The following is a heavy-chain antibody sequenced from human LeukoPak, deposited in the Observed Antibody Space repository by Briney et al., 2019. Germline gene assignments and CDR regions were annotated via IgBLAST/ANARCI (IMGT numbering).Heavy chain of an antibody. CDR1: GLTFGSYW. D-gene: IGHD4/OR15-4a*01. J-gene: IGHJ5*02. CDR2: IKEDGSEK. V-gene: IGHV3-7*03. Sequence: GGSLRLSCAASGLTFGSYWMSWVRQAPGKGLEWVANIKEDGSEKHYVDSVKGRFTISRDNAENSLYLQMNSLRAEDTAVYYCARDMTMVGRYDPWGQGTLVTVSS. CDR3: ARDMTMVGRYDP.